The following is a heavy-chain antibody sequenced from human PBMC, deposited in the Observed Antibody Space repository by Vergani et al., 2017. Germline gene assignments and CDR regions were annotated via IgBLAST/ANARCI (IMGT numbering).Heavy chain of an antibody. Sequence: QVQLVQSGAEVKKPGASVKVSCKASGYTFTGYYMHWVRQAPGQGLEWMGIINPSGGSTSYAQKFQGRVTMTRDTSTSTVYMELSSLRSEDTAVYYCARTHSSGWWVDPWGQGTLVTVSS. CDR2: INPSGGST. D-gene: IGHD6-19*01. CDR3: ARTHSSGWWVDP. CDR1: GYTFTGYY. J-gene: IGHJ5*02. V-gene: IGHV1-46*03.